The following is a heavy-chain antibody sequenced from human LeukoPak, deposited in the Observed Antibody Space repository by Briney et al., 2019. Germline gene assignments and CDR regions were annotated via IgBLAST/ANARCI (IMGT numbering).Heavy chain of an antibody. D-gene: IGHD3-3*01. CDR1: GGSISSSSYY. V-gene: IGHV4-39*01. Sequence: SETLSLTCTVPGGSISSSSYYWGWIRQPPGKGLEWIGSIYYSGSTYYNPSLKSRVTISVDTSKNQFSLKLSSVTAADTAVYYCASYDFWSGYYPISNYFDYWGQGTLVTVSS. CDR2: IYYSGST. CDR3: ASYDFWSGYYPISNYFDY. J-gene: IGHJ4*02.